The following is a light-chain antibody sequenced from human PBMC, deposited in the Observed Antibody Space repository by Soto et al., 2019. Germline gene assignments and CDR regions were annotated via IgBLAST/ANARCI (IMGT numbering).Light chain of an antibody. CDR3: SSYAGSNNWV. V-gene: IGLV2-8*01. J-gene: IGLJ3*02. CDR1: STDVGNYNY. Sequence: QSVLTQPPSASGAPGQSLTISCTGTSTDVGNYNYVSWYQQHPGKAPTLMISDVNRRPSGVPDRFSGSKSGNTASLTVSGLQAEDEDDYYCSSYAGSNNWVFGGGTKLTVL. CDR2: DVN.